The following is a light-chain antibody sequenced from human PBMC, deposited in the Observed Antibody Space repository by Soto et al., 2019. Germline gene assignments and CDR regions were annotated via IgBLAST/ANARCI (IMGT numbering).Light chain of an antibody. CDR1: QSISSW. Sequence: IGMTQSPSTLSASLGDRVTITCRASQSISSWLAWYQQKPGKAPKLLIYKASSLESGVPSRFRGSGSGTEFTLTISSLQPDDFATYYCQQYNSYSRTFGQGTKVDIK. CDR3: QQYNSYSRT. V-gene: IGKV1-5*03. CDR2: KAS. J-gene: IGKJ1*01.